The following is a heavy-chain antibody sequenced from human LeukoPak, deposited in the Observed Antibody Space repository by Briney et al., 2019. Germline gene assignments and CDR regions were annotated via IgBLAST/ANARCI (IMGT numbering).Heavy chain of an antibody. D-gene: IGHD5-18*01. J-gene: IGHJ3*02. CDR2: IHYSGAT. CDR3: ARQRDTARIGAFDI. Sequence: PSETLSLTCTVSGGSIISNRDYWGWIRQPPGKGLEWIASIHYSGATYYSSPLQSRLTISMDMSKNHFSLRVTSVTASDTALYYCARQRDTARIGAFDIWGQGTMAIVSS. V-gene: IGHV4-39*01. CDR1: GGSIISNRDY.